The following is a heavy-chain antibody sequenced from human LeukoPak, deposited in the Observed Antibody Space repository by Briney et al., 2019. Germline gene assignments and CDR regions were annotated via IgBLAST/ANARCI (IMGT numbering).Heavy chain of an antibody. CDR2: ISSSSSYI. CDR1: GFTFSSYS. J-gene: IGHJ6*04. V-gene: IGHV3-21*01. Sequence: KPGGSLRLSCAASGFTFSSYSMNWVRQAPGKGLEWVSSISSSSSYIYYADSVKGRFTIPRDNAKNSLYLQMNSLRAEDTAVYYCAELGITMIGGVWGKGTTVTISS. CDR3: AELGITMIGGV. D-gene: IGHD3-10*02.